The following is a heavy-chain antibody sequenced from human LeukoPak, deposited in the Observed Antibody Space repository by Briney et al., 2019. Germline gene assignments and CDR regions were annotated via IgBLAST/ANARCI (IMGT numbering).Heavy chain of an antibody. CDR1: GGSFSGYY. CDR3: ASTGVGATFTWFDP. CDR2: INHSGST. D-gene: IGHD1-26*01. V-gene: IGHV4-34*01. J-gene: IGHJ5*02. Sequence: SETLSLTCAVYGGSFSGYYWCWIRQPPGKGLEWIGEINHSGSTNYNPSLKSRVTISVDTSKNQFSLKLSSVTAADTAVYYCASTGVGATFTWFDPWGQGTLVTVSS.